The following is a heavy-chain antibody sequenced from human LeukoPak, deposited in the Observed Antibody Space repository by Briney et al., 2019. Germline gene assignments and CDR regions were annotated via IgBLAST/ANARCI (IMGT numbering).Heavy chain of an antibody. Sequence: SETLSLTCTVSGGSISSSSYYWSWIRQPPGKGLEWIGYIYYSGSTNYNPSLKSRVTISVDTSKNQFSLKLSSVTAADTAVYYCAGNPLVTRAFDIWGQGTMVTVSS. CDR2: IYYSGST. D-gene: IGHD4-23*01. V-gene: IGHV4-61*01. J-gene: IGHJ3*02. CDR1: GGSISSSSYY. CDR3: AGNPLVTRAFDI.